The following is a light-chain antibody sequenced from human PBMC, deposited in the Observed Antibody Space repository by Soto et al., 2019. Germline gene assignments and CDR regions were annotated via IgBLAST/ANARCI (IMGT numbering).Light chain of an antibody. CDR3: NSYAGSNNFVV. CDR1: SSDVGGYNF. J-gene: IGLJ2*01. V-gene: IGLV2-8*01. CDR2: EVT. Sequence: QSVLTQPPSASGSPGQSVTISCTGTSSDVGGYNFVSWFQQSPGKAPKLLIYEVTKRPSGVPDRFSGSKSGNTASLTVSGLQAEDEADYYCNSYAGSNNFVVFGGGTQLTVL.